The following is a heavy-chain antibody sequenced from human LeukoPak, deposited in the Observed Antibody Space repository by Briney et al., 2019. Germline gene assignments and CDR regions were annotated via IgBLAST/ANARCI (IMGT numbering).Heavy chain of an antibody. J-gene: IGHJ4*02. D-gene: IGHD3-3*01. CDR1: GFSPTIDW. CDR2: TKQNVREK. V-gene: IGHV3-7*01. Sequence: GGSLRLSCAASGFSPTIDWMSWVRQAPGKGLERVANTKQNVREKNYVSSVKGRFTISRDNAKNSLYLQMNSLRAEDTALYYCGRAYDFSRHWGQGTLVMVS. CDR3: GRAYDFSRH.